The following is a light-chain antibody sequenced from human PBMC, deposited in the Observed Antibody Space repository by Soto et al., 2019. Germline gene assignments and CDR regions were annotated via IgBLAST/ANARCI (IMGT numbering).Light chain of an antibody. CDR1: QSVSSSY. V-gene: IGKV3-20*01. CDR2: CAS. Sequence: EIVLTQSPGTLSLSPGERATLSCRARQSVSSSYLAWYQQKPGQAPSLLIYCASSRVTGIPDKFSGSGSGTDFTLTISRLALEDCAVYYCQQYGSSPLYSFGQGTELEIK. J-gene: IGKJ2*01. CDR3: QQYGSSPLYS.